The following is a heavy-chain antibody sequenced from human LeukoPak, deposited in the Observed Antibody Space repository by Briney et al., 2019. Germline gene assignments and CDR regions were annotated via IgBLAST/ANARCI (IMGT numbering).Heavy chain of an antibody. Sequence: PGGSLRLSCAASGFTFSSYAMSWVRQAPGKGLVWVSRINSDGSSTSYADSVKGRFTISRDNAKNTLYLQMNSLRAEDTAVYYCARVEYSPYYYYGMDVWGQGTTVTVSS. CDR1: GFTFSSYA. CDR3: ARVEYSPYYYYGMDV. J-gene: IGHJ6*02. V-gene: IGHV3-74*01. CDR2: INSDGSST. D-gene: IGHD3-3*01.